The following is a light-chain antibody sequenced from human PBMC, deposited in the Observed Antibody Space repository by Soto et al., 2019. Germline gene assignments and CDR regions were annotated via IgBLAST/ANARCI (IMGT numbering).Light chain of an antibody. CDR1: QSVSSY. CDR2: DAS. J-gene: IGKJ4*01. Sequence: EIVMTQSPATLSVSPGERATLSCMASQSVSSYLAWYQQKPGQAPRLLIYDASNRATGIPARFSGSGSGTDFTLTISSLEPEDFAVYYCQQRSNWPPLTFGGGTKVDIK. V-gene: IGKV3-11*01. CDR3: QQRSNWPPLT.